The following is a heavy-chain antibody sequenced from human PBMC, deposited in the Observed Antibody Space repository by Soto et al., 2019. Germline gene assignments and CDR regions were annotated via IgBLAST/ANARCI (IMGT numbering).Heavy chain of an antibody. CDR3: TRHNSDY. CDR2: IRSKANNYAT. V-gene: IGHV3-73*02. J-gene: IGHJ4*02. CDR1: GFTFSGSA. Sequence: EVQLVESGGGLVQPGGSLKLSCAASGFTFSGSAMHWVRQASGKGLEWVGRIRSKANNYATAYAASMTGRFTISRDDSKNTAYLQMNSLKTEDTAVYYCTRHNSDYWGQGTLVTVSS.